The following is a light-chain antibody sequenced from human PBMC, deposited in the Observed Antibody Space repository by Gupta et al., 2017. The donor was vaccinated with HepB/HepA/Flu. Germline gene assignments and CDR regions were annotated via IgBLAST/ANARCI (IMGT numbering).Light chain of an antibody. J-gene: IGKJ1*01. CDR3: QQYNNWPWT. V-gene: IGKV3-15*01. Sequence: EIVLTLLLASLSVTTGERATLSCRASQSVSSNLAWYQQKPGQAPRLLIYGASTRATGIPARFSGSGSGTEFTLTISSLQSEDFAVYYCQQYNNWPWTFGQGTKVEIK. CDR1: QSVSSN. CDR2: GAS.